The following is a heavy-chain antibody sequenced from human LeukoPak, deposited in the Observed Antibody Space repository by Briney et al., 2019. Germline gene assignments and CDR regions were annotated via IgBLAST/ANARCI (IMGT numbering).Heavy chain of an antibody. CDR2: IYHSGST. D-gene: IGHD5-12*01. CDR3: ARLSSGYDSLDY. Sequence: SETLSLTCTVSGYSISSGYYWGWIRQPPGKGLEWIGSIYHSGSTYYNPSLKSRVTISVDTSKNQFSLKLSSVTAADTAVYYCARLSSGYDSLDYWGQGTLVTVSS. V-gene: IGHV4-38-2*02. CDR1: GYSISSGYY. J-gene: IGHJ4*02.